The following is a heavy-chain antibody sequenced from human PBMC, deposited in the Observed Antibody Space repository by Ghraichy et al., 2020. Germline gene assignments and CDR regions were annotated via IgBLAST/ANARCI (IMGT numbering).Heavy chain of an antibody. J-gene: IGHJ4*02. CDR2: ISSSGSTI. Sequence: GGSLRLSCAATGFIFSNYYMYWIRQAPGEGLEWVTYISSSGSTIFYAYSVKGRFTISRDNAKNALYLQMSNLTVDDTAIYYCARGKKKCNNGLGYLDSWGQGTLVTVSS. CDR1: GFIFSNYY. V-gene: IGHV3-11*01. CDR3: ARGKKKCNNGLGYLDS. D-gene: IGHD3-10*01.